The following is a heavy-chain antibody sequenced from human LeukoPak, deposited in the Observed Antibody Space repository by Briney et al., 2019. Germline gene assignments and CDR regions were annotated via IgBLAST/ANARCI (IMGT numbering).Heavy chain of an antibody. D-gene: IGHD2-2*01. CDR3: AGKAAAYYFVY. J-gene: IGHJ4*02. V-gene: IGHV3-30*02. CDR2: MQYDGSEE. Sequence: AGGSLRLSCAASGFSFSTYGMHWVRQAPGKGLEWVTFMQYDGSEEYYADSVKGRFTISRDNSKNTLYLQMDSLRGEGTAVYYCAGKAAAYYFVYWGQGTLVTVSS. CDR1: GFSFSTYG.